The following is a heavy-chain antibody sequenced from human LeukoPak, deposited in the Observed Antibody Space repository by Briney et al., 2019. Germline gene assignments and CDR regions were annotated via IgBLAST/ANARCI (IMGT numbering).Heavy chain of an antibody. J-gene: IGHJ4*02. CDR2: IIPIFGTA. D-gene: IGHD5-18*01. CDR1: GGTFSSYA. Sequence: GASVKVSCKASGGTFSSYAISWVRQAPGQGLEWMGGIIPIFGTANYAQKFQGRVTITTDESTSTAYMELSSLRSEDTAVYYCARDRYSYGYRFDYWGQGTLVTVSS. CDR3: ARDRYSYGYRFDY. V-gene: IGHV1-69*05.